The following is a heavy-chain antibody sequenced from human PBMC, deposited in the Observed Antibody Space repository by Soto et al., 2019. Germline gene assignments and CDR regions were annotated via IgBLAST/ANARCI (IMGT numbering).Heavy chain of an antibody. Sequence: TLSLTCAVSGCSISSGGYSWSWIRQPPGKGLEWIGYIYHSGSTYYNPSLKGRVTISVDRSKNQFSLKLSSVTAADTAVYYCARSTHDYGDYSWFDPWGQGTLVTVSS. CDR3: ARSTHDYGDYSWFDP. CDR1: GCSISSGGYS. J-gene: IGHJ5*02. D-gene: IGHD4-17*01. V-gene: IGHV4-30-2*01. CDR2: IYHSGST.